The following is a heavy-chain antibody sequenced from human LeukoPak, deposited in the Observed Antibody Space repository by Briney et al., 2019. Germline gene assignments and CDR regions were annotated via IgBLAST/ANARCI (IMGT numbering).Heavy chain of an antibody. Sequence: AAVKVSCKASGYSFTGYGISWVRQAPGQGLEWMGWVSNYNGDTKYAQKFQDRVSMTTDTSTNAAYMELRSLRSDDTAVYYCARDGDYEDWWGQGTLVTVSS. CDR1: GYSFTGYG. D-gene: IGHD4-17*01. CDR2: VSNYNGDT. V-gene: IGHV1-18*01. CDR3: ARDGDYEDW. J-gene: IGHJ4*02.